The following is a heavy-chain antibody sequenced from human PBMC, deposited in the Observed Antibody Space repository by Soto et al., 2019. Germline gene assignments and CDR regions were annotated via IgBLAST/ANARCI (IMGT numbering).Heavy chain of an antibody. CDR2: VYHTGTT. Sequence: SETLSLTCNASGASISSRNFYWGWIRQSPRQGLEWLGSVYHTGTTYYTSSLKTRLTMSVDTSMNQFSLKLRSATAADTAIYYCARHYYDSSGFSWIDYWGQGTLVTVSS. D-gene: IGHD3-22*01. CDR1: GASISSRNFY. V-gene: IGHV4-39*01. CDR3: ARHYYDSSGFSWIDY. J-gene: IGHJ4*02.